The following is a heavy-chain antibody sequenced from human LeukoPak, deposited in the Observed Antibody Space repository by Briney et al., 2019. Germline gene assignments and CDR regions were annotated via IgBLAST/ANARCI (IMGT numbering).Heavy chain of an antibody. J-gene: IGHJ4*02. CDR1: GFTFSSYE. D-gene: IGHD3-10*01. CDR2: ISSSGSTI. CDR3: AREPWWFGELEGGYFDY. Sequence: GGSLRLSCAASGFTFSSYEMDWVRQAPGKGLEWVSYISSSGSTIYYADSVKGRFTISRDNAKNSLYLQMNSLRAEDTAVYYCAREPWWFGELEGGYFDYWGQGTLVTVSS. V-gene: IGHV3-48*03.